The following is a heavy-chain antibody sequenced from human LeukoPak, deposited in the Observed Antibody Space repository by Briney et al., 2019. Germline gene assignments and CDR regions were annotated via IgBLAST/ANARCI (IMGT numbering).Heavy chain of an antibody. CDR2: ISTTGTTI. Sequence: GGSLRLSCAGSGFTFSDYSMNWVRQSPGKGLEWVSYISTTGTTIYYADSVKGRFTISRDNAKNSLSLQMNSLRAGDTALYYCAIAQYYYHMDVWGKGTTVTVSS. J-gene: IGHJ6*03. V-gene: IGHV3-48*01. CDR3: AIAQYYYHMDV. CDR1: GFTFSDYS.